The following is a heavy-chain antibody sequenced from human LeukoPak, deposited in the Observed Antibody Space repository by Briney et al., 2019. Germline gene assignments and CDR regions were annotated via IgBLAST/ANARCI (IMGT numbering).Heavy chain of an antibody. CDR3: ARDRGTTVFHYYYMDV. J-gene: IGHJ6*03. Sequence: SETLSLTCAVYGGSFSGYYWSWIRQPPGKGLEWIGEINHSGSTNYNPSLKSRVTISVDTSKNQFSLKLSSVTAADTAVYYCARDRGTTVFHYYYMDVWGKGTTVTVSS. D-gene: IGHD4-17*01. CDR1: GGSFSGYY. V-gene: IGHV4-34*01. CDR2: INHSGST.